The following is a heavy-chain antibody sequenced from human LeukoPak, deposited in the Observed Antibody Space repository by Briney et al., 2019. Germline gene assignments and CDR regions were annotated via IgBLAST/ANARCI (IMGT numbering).Heavy chain of an antibody. V-gene: IGHV1-2*02. J-gene: IGHJ6*03. D-gene: IGHD5-12*01. CDR2: INPNSGGT. CDR1: DYTFTSYG. CDR3: ARDRKKLIVATGYYYYMDV. Sequence: ASGKVSCKPSDYTFTSYGISWVRQAPGQGLEWMGWINPNSGGTNYAQKFQGRVTMTRDTSISTAYMELSRLRSDDTAVYYCARDRKKLIVATGYYYYMDVWGKGTTVTISS.